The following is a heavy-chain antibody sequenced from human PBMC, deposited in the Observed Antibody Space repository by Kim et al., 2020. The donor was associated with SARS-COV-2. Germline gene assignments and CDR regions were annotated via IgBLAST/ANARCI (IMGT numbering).Heavy chain of an antibody. J-gene: IGHJ4*02. CDR3: AKGTLRGIAVAGSK. D-gene: IGHD6-19*01. V-gene: IGHV3-30*18. CDR2: ISYDGSNK. Sequence: GGSLRLSCAASGFTFSSYGMHWVRQAPGKGLEWVAVISYDGSNKYYADSVKGRFTISRDNSKNTLYLQMNSLRAEDTAVYYCAKGTLRGIAVAGSKWGQGTLVTVSS. CDR1: GFTFSSYG.